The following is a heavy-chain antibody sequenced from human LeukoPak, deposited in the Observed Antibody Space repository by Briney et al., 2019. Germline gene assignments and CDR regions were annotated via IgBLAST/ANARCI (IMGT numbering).Heavy chain of an antibody. J-gene: IGHJ4*02. CDR1: GFAFRTYE. CDR2: INRGGETT. Sequence: PGGSLRLSCAASGFAFRTYEMIWVRLSPEKGLEWLSYINRGGETTSYADSVKGRFTNSRDNAKNSLYLQLNSLRADDSALYFCARLYCADDSCYYFDYWGQGTQVTVSS. CDR3: ARLYCADDSCYYFDY. D-gene: IGHD2-21*02. V-gene: IGHV3-48*03.